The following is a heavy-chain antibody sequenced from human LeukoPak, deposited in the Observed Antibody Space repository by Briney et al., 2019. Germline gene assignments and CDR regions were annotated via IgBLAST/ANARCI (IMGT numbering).Heavy chain of an antibody. V-gene: IGHV4-59*12. D-gene: IGHD2-15*01. J-gene: IGHJ6*02. Sequence: ETLSLTCTVSGGSISSYYWTWIRQPPGKGLEWIGFFHYSGSSKYHPSLESRITISMDTSKNQFSLKLSSVTAADTAVYYCAREDCSGGSCYYYYYGMDVWGQGTTVTVSS. CDR1: GGSISSYY. CDR3: AREDCSGGSCYYYYYGMDV. CDR2: FHYSGSS.